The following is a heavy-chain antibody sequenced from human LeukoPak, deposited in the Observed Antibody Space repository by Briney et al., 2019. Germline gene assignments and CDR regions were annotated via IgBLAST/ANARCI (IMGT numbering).Heavy chain of an antibody. CDR3: ASNAPVGATPADYYYGMDV. Sequence: GASVKVSCKASGYTFTSYGISWVRQAPGQGLEWMGRIIPILGIANYAQKFQGRVTITADKSTSTAYMELSSLRSEDTAVYYCASNAPVGATPADYYYGMDVWGQGTTVTVSS. CDR1: GYTFTSYG. V-gene: IGHV1-69*04. D-gene: IGHD1-26*01. CDR2: IIPILGIA. J-gene: IGHJ6*02.